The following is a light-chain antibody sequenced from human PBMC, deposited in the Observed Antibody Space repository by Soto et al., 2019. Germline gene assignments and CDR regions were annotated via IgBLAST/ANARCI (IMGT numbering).Light chain of an antibody. CDR2: EVS. Sequence: QSVLTQPASVSGSPGQSITISCTGTSSDVGGYNYVSWYQQHPAKAPILMIFEVSKRPSGVSHRFFGSKSDNSASLTISGLQAEDEADYYCFSYTTSSTLVFGGGTKVTVL. V-gene: IGLV2-14*01. CDR1: SSDVGGYNY. CDR3: FSYTTSSTLV. J-gene: IGLJ3*02.